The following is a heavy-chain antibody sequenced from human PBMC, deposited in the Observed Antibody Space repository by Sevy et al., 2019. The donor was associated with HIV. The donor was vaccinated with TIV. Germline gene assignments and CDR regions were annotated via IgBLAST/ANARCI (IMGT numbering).Heavy chain of an antibody. CDR2: TSYDGSCN. Sequence: GGSLRLSCAASGFTFSNFAMHWVRQAPGKGLEWVAITSYDGSCNYYADSVKGRFTISRDNSKHTLYLQMNSLTVEDTAVYYCATDDRDNSGYHFTYWGQGTLVTVSS. J-gene: IGHJ4*02. D-gene: IGHD3-22*01. CDR3: ATDDRDNSGYHFTY. V-gene: IGHV3-30-3*01. CDR1: GFTFSNFA.